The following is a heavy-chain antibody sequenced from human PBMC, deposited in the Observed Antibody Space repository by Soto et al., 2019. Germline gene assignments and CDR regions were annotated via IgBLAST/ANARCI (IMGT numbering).Heavy chain of an antibody. CDR3: AKDYYNSRPPFDY. Sequence: PGGSLILCSAPPGFTFERYGISWVRHAQGKGLEWVSTISGSGRSTYYAGSVKGRFTISRDNSTNTLDLQMNSLRAEDTAVYYSAKDYYNSRPPFDYWGQGSLVTVSS. V-gene: IGHV3-23*01. D-gene: IGHD1-26*01. CDR2: ISGSGRST. J-gene: IGHJ4*02. CDR1: GFTFERYG.